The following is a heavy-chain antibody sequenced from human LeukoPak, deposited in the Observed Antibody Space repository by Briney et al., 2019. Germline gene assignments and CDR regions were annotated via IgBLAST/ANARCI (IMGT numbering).Heavy chain of an antibody. Sequence: GGSLRLSCAASGFTFSSYAMSWVRQAPGKGLEWVSAISGSGGSTYYADSVKGRFTISRDNAKNSVYLQMNSLRAEDTAVYFCARDRNTDFWSGYYTNYFDDWGQGTLVTVSS. CDR1: GFTFSSYA. CDR3: ARDRNTDFWSGYYTNYFDD. CDR2: ISGSGGST. J-gene: IGHJ4*02. V-gene: IGHV3-23*01. D-gene: IGHD3-3*01.